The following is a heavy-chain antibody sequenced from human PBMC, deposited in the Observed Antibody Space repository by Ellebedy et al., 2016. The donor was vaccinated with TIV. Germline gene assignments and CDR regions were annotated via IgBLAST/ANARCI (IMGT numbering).Heavy chain of an antibody. J-gene: IGHJ6*02. CDR2: IFYNGNT. Sequence: SETLSLXCSVSGGSISSRTDYWGWIRQPPGKGLEWIGSIFYNGNTHYNPSLRSRATIYIDMSKNQFSLRLKSVTAADTAVYYCALVPADYHFYGVDVWGQGTTVTVSS. CDR3: ALVPADYHFYGVDV. CDR1: GGSISSRTDY. V-gene: IGHV4-39*01.